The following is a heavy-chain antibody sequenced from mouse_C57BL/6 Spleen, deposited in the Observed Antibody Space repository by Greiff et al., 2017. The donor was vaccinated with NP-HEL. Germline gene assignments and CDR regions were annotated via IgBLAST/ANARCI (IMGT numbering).Heavy chain of an antibody. J-gene: IGHJ1*03. V-gene: IGHV1-78*01. CDR2: IYPRDGST. CDR3: ARCDGYSYWYFDV. D-gene: IGHD2-3*01. CDR1: GYTFTDHT. Sequence: VQLQQSDAELVKPGASVKISCKASGYTFTDHTIHWMKQRPEQGLEWIGYIYPRDGSTKYNEKFKGKATLTADKSSSTAYMQLNSLTSEDSAVYFCARCDGYSYWYFDVWGTGTTVTVSS.